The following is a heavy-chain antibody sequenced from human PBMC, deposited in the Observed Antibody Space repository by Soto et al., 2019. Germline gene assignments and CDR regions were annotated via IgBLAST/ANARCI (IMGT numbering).Heavy chain of an antibody. V-gene: IGHV3-23*01. Sequence: EVQLLESGGGLVQPGGSLRLSCAASGFTFSSYAMSWVRQAPGKGLEWVSGISSGGANTYYTVSVRGRFTISRDNSKNTLYLQMNSLRAEDTVVYYCARPSSGWADSFDYWGQGTLVTVSS. J-gene: IGHJ4*02. CDR2: ISSGGANT. D-gene: IGHD6-19*01. CDR3: ARPSSGWADSFDY. CDR1: GFTFSSYA.